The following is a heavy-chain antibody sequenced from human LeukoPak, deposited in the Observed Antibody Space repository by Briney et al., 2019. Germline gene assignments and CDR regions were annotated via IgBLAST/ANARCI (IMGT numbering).Heavy chain of an antibody. CDR2: IYYSGST. CDR1: GGSISSYY. CDR3: ASSIAAAGNFDY. J-gene: IGHJ4*02. V-gene: IGHV4-59*01. D-gene: IGHD6-13*01. Sequence: SETLSLTCTVSGGSISSYYWSWIRQPPGKGLEWIGYIYYSGSTNYNPSLKSRVTISVDTSKSQFSLKLSSVTAADTAVYYCASSIAAAGNFDYWRQGTLVSVCS.